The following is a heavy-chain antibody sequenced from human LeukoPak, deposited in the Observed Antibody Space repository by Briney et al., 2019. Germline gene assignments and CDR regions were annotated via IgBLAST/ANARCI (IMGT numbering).Heavy chain of an antibody. J-gene: IGHJ4*02. D-gene: IGHD6-19*01. CDR1: GFTVSNSY. CDR3: ARVGVGTVAGNYFDD. Sequence: GGSLRLSCTASGFTVSNSYMTWVRQAPGKGLEWVSLIYGGGATFYADSVKGRFTISRHSSENTLFLKMNSLRPEDTAVYYCARVGVGTVAGNYFDDWGQGTLVTVSS. V-gene: IGHV3-53*04. CDR2: IYGGGAT.